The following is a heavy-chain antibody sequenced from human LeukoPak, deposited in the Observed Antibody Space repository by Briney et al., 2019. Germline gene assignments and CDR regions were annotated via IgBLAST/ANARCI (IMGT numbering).Heavy chain of an antibody. CDR3: ARVYYDILTGYSPLYY. J-gene: IGHJ4*02. Sequence: GASVKVSCKASGYTFTSYAMHWVRQAPGQRLEWMGWINAGNGNTEYSQKFQGRVTITRDTSASTAYMELSSLGSEDTAVYYCARVYYDILTGYSPLYYWGQGTLVTVSS. D-gene: IGHD3-9*01. CDR1: GYTFTSYA. V-gene: IGHV1-3*01. CDR2: INAGNGNT.